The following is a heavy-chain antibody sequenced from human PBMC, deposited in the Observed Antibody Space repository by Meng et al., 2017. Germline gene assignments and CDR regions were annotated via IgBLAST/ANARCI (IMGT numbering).Heavy chain of an antibody. D-gene: IGHD7-27*01. CDR3: ASNDGTGDRTGGDY. CDR1: GGTFSSYA. CDR2: IIPIFGTA. V-gene: IGHV1-69*01. Sequence: QVAVVQCGVEVKKPGSSGKVSCKASGGTFSSYAISGVRQAPGQGLEWMGGIIPIFGTANYAQKFQGRVTITADESTSTAYMELSSLRSEDTAVYYCASNDGTGDRTGGDYWGQGTLVTVSS. J-gene: IGHJ4*02.